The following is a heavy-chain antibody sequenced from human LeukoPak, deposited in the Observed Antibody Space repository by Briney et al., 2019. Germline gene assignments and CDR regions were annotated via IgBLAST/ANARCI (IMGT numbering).Heavy chain of an antibody. J-gene: IGHJ4*02. CDR3: ARDQHWNYAMDY. CDR2: IIPIFGTA. D-gene: IGHD1-7*01. CDR1: GGTFSSYA. Sequence: ASVKVSXKASGGTFSSYAISWMRQAHGQGLEWMGRIIPIFGTANYAQKFQGRVTITTDESTSTAYMELSSLRSEDTAVYYCARDQHWNYAMDYWGQGTLVTVSS. V-gene: IGHV1-69*05.